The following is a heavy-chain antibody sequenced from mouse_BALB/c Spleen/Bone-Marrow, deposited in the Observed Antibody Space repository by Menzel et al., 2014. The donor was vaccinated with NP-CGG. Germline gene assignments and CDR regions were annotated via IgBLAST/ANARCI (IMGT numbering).Heavy chain of an antibody. D-gene: IGHD1-1*01. V-gene: IGHV1-67*01. CDR3: ARESAYYGYFDY. Sequence: VKLMESGPELVRPGVSVKISCKGSGYTFTDYAMHWVKQSHAKSLEWIRVISTYYGNTNYNQKFKGKATMTVDKSSSTAYMELTRLTSEDSAIYYCARESAYYGYFDYWGQGTTLTVSS. CDR1: GYTFTDYA. J-gene: IGHJ2*01. CDR2: ISTYYGNT.